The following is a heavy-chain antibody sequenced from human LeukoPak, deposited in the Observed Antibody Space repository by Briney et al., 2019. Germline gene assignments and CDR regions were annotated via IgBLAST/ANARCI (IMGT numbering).Heavy chain of an antibody. CDR1: GFTFSDYY. CDR3: ARDSAYDSSGPFDY. CDR2: ISSRSSYI. Sequence: GGSLRLSCAASGFTFSDYYMSWIRQAPGKGLEWVSSISSRSSYIYYADSVKGRFTISRDNAKNSVYLQMNSLRAEDTAVFYCARDSAYDSSGPFDYWGQGNLVTVSS. D-gene: IGHD3-22*01. J-gene: IGHJ4*02. V-gene: IGHV3-11*06.